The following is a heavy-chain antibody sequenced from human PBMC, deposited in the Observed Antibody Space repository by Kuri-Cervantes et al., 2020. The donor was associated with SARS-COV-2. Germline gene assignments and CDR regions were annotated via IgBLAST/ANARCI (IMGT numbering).Heavy chain of an antibody. CDR2: IRSEGRTHAT. CDR3: TRWVLGTVSEYFFDH. D-gene: IGHD2/OR15-2a*01. CDR1: GFTLSGSA. V-gene: IGHV3-73*01. Sequence: GRSLRLSCAASGFTLSGSAIHWVRQVPGKGLEWVGRIRSEGRTHATAYTEPLKGRFIISGDDSKNMAYLQMDSLKVEDTAVYYCTRWVLGTVSEYFFDHWGQGTLVTVSS. J-gene: IGHJ4*02.